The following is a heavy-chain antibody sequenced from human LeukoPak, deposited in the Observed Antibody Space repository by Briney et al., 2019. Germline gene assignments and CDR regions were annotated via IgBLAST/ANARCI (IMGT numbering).Heavy chain of an antibody. CDR2: ISYDGSNK. CDR1: GFTFSSYA. V-gene: IGHV3-30-3*01. J-gene: IGHJ6*02. CDR3: ARPRGGRYYYYGMDV. D-gene: IGHD3-10*01. Sequence: GGSLRLSCAASGFTFSSYAMHWVRQAPGKGLEWVAVISYDGSNKYYADSVKGRFTISRDNSKNTLYLQMNSLRAEDTAVYYCARPRGGRYYYYGMDVWGQGTTVTVSS.